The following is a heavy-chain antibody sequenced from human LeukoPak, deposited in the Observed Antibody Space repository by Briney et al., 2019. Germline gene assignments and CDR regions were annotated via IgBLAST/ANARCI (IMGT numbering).Heavy chain of an antibody. J-gene: IGHJ6*02. D-gene: IGHD5-18*01. CDR3: ARWWWGDTAMTTAGMDV. CDR1: GYTFTSYG. Sequence: ASVKVSCKASGYTFTSYGISWVRQAPGQGLEWMGWISAYNGNTNYAQKLQGRVTMTTDTSTSTAYMELRSLRSDDTAVYYCARWWWGDTAMTTAGMDVWGQGTTVTVSS. CDR2: ISAYNGNT. V-gene: IGHV1-18*01.